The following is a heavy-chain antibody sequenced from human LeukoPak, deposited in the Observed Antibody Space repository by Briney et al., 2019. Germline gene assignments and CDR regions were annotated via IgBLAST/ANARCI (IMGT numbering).Heavy chain of an antibody. V-gene: IGHV1-69*13. CDR1: GGTFSSYA. CDR2: IIPIFGTA. J-gene: IGHJ4*02. D-gene: IGHD3-9*01. Sequence: SVKVSCKASGGTFSSYAISWVRQAPGQGLEWMGGIIPIFGTANYAQKFQGRVTITADESTSTAYMELSRLRSDDTAVYYCARTELRYFDWLLPFDYWGQGTLVTVSS. CDR3: ARTELRYFDWLLPFDY.